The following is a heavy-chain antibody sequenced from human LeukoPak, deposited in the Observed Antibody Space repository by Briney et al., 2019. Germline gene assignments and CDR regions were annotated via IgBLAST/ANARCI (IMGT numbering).Heavy chain of an antibody. CDR2: IYYSGST. V-gene: IGHV4-39*02. D-gene: IGHD3-10*01. J-gene: IGHJ4*02. Sequence: SETLSLTCTVSGGSISSSSYYWGWIRQSPGKGLEWIGNIYYSGSTYYNPSLKSRVTISIDTSKSQFFLKLSSVTAADTAVYYCAREGYGSGNYYKISQCDYWGQGTLVTVSS. CDR3: AREGYGSGNYYKISQCDY. CDR1: GGSISSSSYY.